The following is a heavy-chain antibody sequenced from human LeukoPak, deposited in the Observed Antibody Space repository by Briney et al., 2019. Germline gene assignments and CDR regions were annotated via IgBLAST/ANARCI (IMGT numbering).Heavy chain of an antibody. CDR3: ARIGVSNAFDS. V-gene: IGHV3-7*05. D-gene: IGHD4-11*01. Sequence: GGSLRLSCAASGFTFSNYWMGWVRQAPGRGLEWVANIKQDGSEKYYVDSVKGRFTVSRDNAKNSLYLKMNSLRAEDTAVYHWARIGVSNAFDSWGQGTLVTVSP. CDR2: IKQDGSEK. CDR1: GFTFSNYW. J-gene: IGHJ4*02.